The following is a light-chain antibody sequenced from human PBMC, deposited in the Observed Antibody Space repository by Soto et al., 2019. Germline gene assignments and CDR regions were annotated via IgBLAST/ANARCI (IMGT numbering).Light chain of an antibody. J-gene: IGKJ1*01. V-gene: IGKV1-39*01. CDR3: QQSYGTPRT. CDR1: QNINNY. CDR2: TAS. Sequence: DIQMTQSPSSLSASVGDRVNITCRASQNINNYLNWYQQKPGKAPKLLISTASSLRSGVPSRFSGSRSGTDFTLTISSLVYDDSATYYCQQSYGTPRTFGQGTNVEIK.